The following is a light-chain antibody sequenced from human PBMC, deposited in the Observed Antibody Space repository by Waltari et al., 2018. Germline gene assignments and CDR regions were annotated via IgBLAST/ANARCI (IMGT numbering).Light chain of an antibody. V-gene: IGKV2-28*01. J-gene: IGKJ2*01. CDR1: QRLLHSNGHNY. CDR3: VQALQTPRT. CDR2: LGS. Sequence: EIVMTQCPLFMPVIPGATASISCRSSQRLLHSNGHNYVDWYLQKPGQSPQYLIYLGSNRATGVPDRFTGSGSGTHFTLEITRVEAEDVGIYYCVQALQTPRTFGQGTKLEIK.